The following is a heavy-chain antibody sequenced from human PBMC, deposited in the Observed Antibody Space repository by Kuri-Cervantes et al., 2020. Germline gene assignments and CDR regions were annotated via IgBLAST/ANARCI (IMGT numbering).Heavy chain of an antibody. D-gene: IGHD3-16*02. CDR2: IYYSGST. CDR1: GGSISSSSYY. CDR3: ARDYVWGSYRLIDY. Sequence: GSLRLSCTVSGGSISSSSYYWGWICQPPGKGLEWIGSIYYSGSTYYNPSLKSRVTISVDKSKNQFSLKLSSVTAADTAVYYCARDYVWGSYRLIDYWGQGTLVTVSS. J-gene: IGHJ4*02. V-gene: IGHV4-39*07.